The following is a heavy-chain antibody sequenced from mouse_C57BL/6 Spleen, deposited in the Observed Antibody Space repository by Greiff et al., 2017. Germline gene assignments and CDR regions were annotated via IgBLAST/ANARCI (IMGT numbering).Heavy chain of an antibody. CDR2: IDPNSGGT. J-gene: IGHJ3*01. D-gene: IGHD2-1*01. CDR1: GYTFTSYW. Sequence: QVQLQQPGAELVKPGASVKLSCKASGYTFTSYWMHWVKQRPGRGLEWIGRIDPNSGGTKYNEKFKSKAPLTVDKPSSTAYMQLSSLTSEDSAVYYCASPYGNYALAYWGQGTLVTVSA. CDR3: ASPYGNYALAY. V-gene: IGHV1-72*01.